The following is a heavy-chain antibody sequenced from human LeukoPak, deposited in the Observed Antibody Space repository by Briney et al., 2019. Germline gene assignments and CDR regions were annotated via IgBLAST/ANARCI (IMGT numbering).Heavy chain of an antibody. CDR1: GGSISSYY. CDR2: IYYSGST. D-gene: IGHD1-26*01. J-gene: IGHJ6*02. Sequence: PSETLSPTCTVSGGSISSYYWSWIRQPPGKGLEWIGYIYYSGSTNYNPSLKSRVTISVDTSKNQFSLKLSSVTAADTAVYYCARSLWEPDVWGQGTTVTVSS. V-gene: IGHV4-59*01. CDR3: ARSLWEPDV.